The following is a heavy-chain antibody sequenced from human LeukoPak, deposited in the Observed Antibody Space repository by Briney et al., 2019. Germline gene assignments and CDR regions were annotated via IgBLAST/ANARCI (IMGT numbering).Heavy chain of an antibody. CDR1: GFTFSSYG. V-gene: IGHV3-30*03. D-gene: IGHD2-2*01. Sequence: PGGSLRLSCAASGFTFSSYGMHWVRQAPGKGLEWVAVISYDGSNKYYADSVKGRFTISRDNSKNTLYLQMNSLRAEDTAVYYCARDLAPLVGYYFDYWGQGTLVTVSS. CDR2: ISYDGSNK. J-gene: IGHJ4*02. CDR3: ARDLAPLVGYYFDY.